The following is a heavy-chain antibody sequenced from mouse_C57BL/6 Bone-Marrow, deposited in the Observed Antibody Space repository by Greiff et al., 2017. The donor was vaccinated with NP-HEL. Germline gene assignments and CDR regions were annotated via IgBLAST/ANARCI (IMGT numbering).Heavy chain of an antibody. Sequence: QVQLKQPGAELVKPGASVKLSCKASGYTFTSYWMQWVKQRPGQGLEWIGEIDPSDSYTNYNQKFKGKATLTVDTSSSTAYMQLSSLTSEDSAVYYCARDGYSAWFAYWGQGTLVTVSA. J-gene: IGHJ3*01. D-gene: IGHD2-3*01. CDR3: ARDGYSAWFAY. V-gene: IGHV1-50*01. CDR1: GYTFTSYW. CDR2: IDPSDSYT.